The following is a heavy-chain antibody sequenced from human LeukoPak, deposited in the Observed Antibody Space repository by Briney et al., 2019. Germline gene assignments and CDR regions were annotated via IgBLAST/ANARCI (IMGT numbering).Heavy chain of an antibody. V-gene: IGHV3-48*03. D-gene: IGHD3-22*01. CDR1: GFTFSSYE. Sequence: GGSLRLSCAASGFTFSSYEMNWVRQAPGKGLEWVSYISSSGSTIYYADSVKGRFTISRDNAKNSLYLQMNSLRAEDTAVYYCARGRRVYYDSSGYYRRYWFDPWGQGTLVTVSS. J-gene: IGHJ5*02. CDR3: ARGRRVYYDSSGYYRRYWFDP. CDR2: ISSSGSTI.